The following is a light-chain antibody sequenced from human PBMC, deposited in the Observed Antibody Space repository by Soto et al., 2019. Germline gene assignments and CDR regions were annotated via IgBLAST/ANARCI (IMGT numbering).Light chain of an antibody. CDR1: QTISHY. CDR2: GAS. CDR3: EQSDSTRWT. Sequence: DIQMTQSPSSLSASVGDRVTITCRASQTISHYLNWYQQKPGKAPKLLIYGASSLQSGVPSRFSGSGSGTDFTLRISSLHPEDFSTYYCEQSDSTRWTFGQGTKVEIK. V-gene: IGKV1-39*01. J-gene: IGKJ1*01.